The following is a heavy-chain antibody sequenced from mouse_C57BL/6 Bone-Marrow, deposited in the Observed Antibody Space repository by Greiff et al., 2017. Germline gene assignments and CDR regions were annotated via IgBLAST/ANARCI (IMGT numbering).Heavy chain of an antibody. Sequence: EVKLVESGGGLVKPGGSLKLSCAASGFTFSSYGMSWVRQTPEKRLEWVAYISSGGDYIYYADTVKGRFTISRDNARNTLYLLMSSLKSEDTAMYYCRSEGGDEWDFDVWGTGTTVTVSS. CDR2: ISSGGDYI. CDR3: RSEGGDEWDFDV. D-gene: IGHD3-3*01. J-gene: IGHJ1*03. CDR1: GFTFSSYG. V-gene: IGHV5-9-1*02.